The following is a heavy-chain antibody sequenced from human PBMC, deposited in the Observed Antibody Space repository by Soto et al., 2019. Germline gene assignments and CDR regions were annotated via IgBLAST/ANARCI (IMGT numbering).Heavy chain of an antibody. J-gene: IGHJ6*03. Sequence: SETLSLTCTVSGGSISSYYWSWIRQPPGKGLEWIGYIYYSGSTNYNPSLKSRVTISVDTSKNQFSLKLGSVTAADTAVYYCARETGDPGIAAAGLMYYYYYYMDVWGKGTTVTVSS. CDR1: GGSISSYY. CDR3: ARETGDPGIAAAGLMYYYYYYMDV. D-gene: IGHD6-13*01. CDR2: IYYSGST. V-gene: IGHV4-59*01.